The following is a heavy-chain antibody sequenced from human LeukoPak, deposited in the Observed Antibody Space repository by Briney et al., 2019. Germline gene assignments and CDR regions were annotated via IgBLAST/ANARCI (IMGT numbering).Heavy chain of an antibody. D-gene: IGHD3-10*01. CDR3: AKYFASGSYYKLPH. V-gene: IGHV3-74*01. J-gene: IGHJ1*01. Sequence: GGSLRLSCTASGFTFSNYWMHWVRHAPGKGLVWVSRIRTDGDTSYADSVRGRFTISRDNSKNTLYLQMNSLRAEDTAVYYCAKYFASGSYYKLPHWGQGTLVTVSS. CDR2: IRTDGDT. CDR1: GFTFSNYW.